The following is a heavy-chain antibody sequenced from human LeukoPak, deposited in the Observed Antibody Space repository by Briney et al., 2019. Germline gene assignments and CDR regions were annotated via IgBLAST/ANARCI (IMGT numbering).Heavy chain of an antibody. CDR2: IKEDGSEK. V-gene: IGHV3-7*03. CDR3: ARGGSSWGDY. J-gene: IGHJ4*02. CDR1: GFTFSSYS. D-gene: IGHD6-13*01. Sequence: GGSLRLSCAASGFTFSSYSMNWVRQAPGKGLEWVANIKEDGSEKNYVDSVKGRFTISRDNAKNSLYLQMNSLRAEDTAVYYCARGGSSWGDYWGQGTLVTVSS.